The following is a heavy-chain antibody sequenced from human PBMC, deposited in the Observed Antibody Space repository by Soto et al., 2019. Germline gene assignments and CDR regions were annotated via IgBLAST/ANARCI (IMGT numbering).Heavy chain of an antibody. V-gene: IGHV4-34*01. CDR2: INHSGST. CDR3: ARRRTWWPNGMDV. J-gene: IGHJ6*04. Sequence: SETLSLTCAVYGGSFSGYYWSWIRQPPGKGLEWIGEINHSGSTNYNPSLKSRVTISVDTSKNQFSLKLSSVTAADTAVYYCARRRTWWPNGMDVWGEGTTVTVSA. D-gene: IGHD2-15*01. CDR1: GGSFSGYY.